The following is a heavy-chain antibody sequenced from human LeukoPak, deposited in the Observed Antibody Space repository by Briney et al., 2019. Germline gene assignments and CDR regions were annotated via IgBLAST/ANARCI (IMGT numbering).Heavy chain of an antibody. V-gene: IGHV3-13*01. D-gene: IGHD2-15*01. Sequence: GGSLRLSCAASGFTFSSYDLHWVRQATGKCLEWVSGIGTAGDTYYPGSVKGRFTIYRENAKNYLYLQMNSLRAEDTAVYYCARGKWSTRHWGQGTLVTVSS. CDR2: IGTAGDT. CDR1: GFTFSSYD. CDR3: ARGKWSTRH. J-gene: IGHJ4*02.